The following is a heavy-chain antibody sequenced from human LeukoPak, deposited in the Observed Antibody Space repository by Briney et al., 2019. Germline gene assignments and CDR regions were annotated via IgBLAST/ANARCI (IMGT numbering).Heavy chain of an antibody. Sequence: GGSLRLSCAASGFTFSDYYMSWIRQAPGKGLEWVSYISTSSSYTNYADSVKGRFTISRNNSKNTLYLQMNSLRAEDTAVYYCAKGPRIAVAGYNDYWGQGTLVTVSS. V-gene: IGHV3-11*05. CDR1: GFTFSDYY. D-gene: IGHD6-19*01. CDR3: AKGPRIAVAGYNDY. J-gene: IGHJ4*02. CDR2: ISTSSSYT.